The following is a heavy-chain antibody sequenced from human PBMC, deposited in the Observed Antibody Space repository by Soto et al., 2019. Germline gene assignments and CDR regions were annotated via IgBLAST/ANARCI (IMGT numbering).Heavy chain of an antibody. CDR3: AKDRGVRGVSYGMDV. Sequence: PGGSLRLSCAASGFTFSSYAMSWVRQAPGKGLEWVSAISGSGGSTYYADSVKGRFTISRDNSKNTLYLQMNSLRAEDTAVYYCAKDRGVRGVSYGMDVWGQGPTVTVSS. CDR2: ISGSGGST. CDR1: GFTFSSYA. J-gene: IGHJ6*02. D-gene: IGHD3-10*01. V-gene: IGHV3-23*01.